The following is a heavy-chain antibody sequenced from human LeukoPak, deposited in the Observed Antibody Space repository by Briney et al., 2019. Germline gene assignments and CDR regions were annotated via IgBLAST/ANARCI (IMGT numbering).Heavy chain of an antibody. J-gene: IGHJ4*02. CDR2: IYHSGST. CDR3: ARGFATMVRGVVLDF. CDR1: SGSFSGYY. Sequence: SETPSLTCAVYSGSFSGYYWSWIRQPPGKGLEWIGEIYHSGSTNYNPSLKSRVTISVDTSKNQFSLKLNSVTAADTAVYYCARGFATMVRGVVLDFWGQGTLVTVSS. V-gene: IGHV4-34*01. D-gene: IGHD3-10*01.